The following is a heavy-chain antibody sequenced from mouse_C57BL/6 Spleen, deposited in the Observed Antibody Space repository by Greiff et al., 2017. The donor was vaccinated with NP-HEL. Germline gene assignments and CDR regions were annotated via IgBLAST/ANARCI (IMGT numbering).Heavy chain of an antibody. CDR1: GYTFTDYN. V-gene: IGHV1-22*01. Sequence: VQLQQSGPELVKPGASVKMSCKASGYTFTDYNMHWVKQSHGKSLEWIGYINPNNGGTSYNQKFKGKATLTVNKSSSTAYMELRSLTSEDSAVYYCASPYSYGYPAMDYWGQGTSVTVSS. D-gene: IGHD1-2*01. CDR2: INPNNGGT. CDR3: ASPYSYGYPAMDY. J-gene: IGHJ4*01.